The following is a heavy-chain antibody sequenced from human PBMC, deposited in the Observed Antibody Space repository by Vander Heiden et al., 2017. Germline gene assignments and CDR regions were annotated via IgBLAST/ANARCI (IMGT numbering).Heavy chain of an antibody. J-gene: IGHJ4*02. D-gene: IGHD5-12*01. Sequence: EVQLLESGGGLVQPGGSLRLSCAAYGFTFSSYAMSWVRQAPGKGLGWVSAISGSGGSTYYADSVKCRFTISRDNSNNTLYLHMNSLGAEDTAVYYCAKDPTSSFDYWGQVTLVTVSS. CDR2: ISGSGGST. V-gene: IGHV3-23*01. CDR1: GFTFSSYA. CDR3: AKDPTSSFDY.